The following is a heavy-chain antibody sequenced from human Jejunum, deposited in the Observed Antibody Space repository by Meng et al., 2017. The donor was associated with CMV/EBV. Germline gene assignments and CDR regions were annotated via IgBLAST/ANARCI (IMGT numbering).Heavy chain of an antibody. V-gene: IGHV1-46*03. D-gene: IGHD6-19*01. CDR2: INPSGVST. CDR1: GGTFSSYA. Sequence: QGQLVQSGAEVKKPGSSVKVSCKASGGTFSSYAISWVRQAPGQGLEWMGKINPSGVSTSYAQKFQGRVTMTRDTSTSAVYMELSSLKSEDTAVYYCTRGGGGSGGRFDYWGQGTLVTVSS. J-gene: IGHJ4*02. CDR3: TRGGGGSGGRFDY.